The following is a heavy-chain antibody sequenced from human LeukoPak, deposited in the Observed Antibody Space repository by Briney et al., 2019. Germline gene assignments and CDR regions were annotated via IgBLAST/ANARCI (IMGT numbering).Heavy chain of an antibody. CDR1: GYTFTSYG. D-gene: IGHD5-24*01. CDR3: ARDPAIVEMATIEAAGNWFDP. J-gene: IGHJ5*02. CDR2: ISAYNGNT. V-gene: IGHV1-18*01. Sequence: ASVKVSCKASGYTFTSYGISWVRQAPGQGLEWMGWISAYNGNTNYAQKLQGRVTMTTDTSTSTAYMELRSLRSDDTAVYYCARDPAIVEMATIEAAGNWFDPWGQGTLVTVSS.